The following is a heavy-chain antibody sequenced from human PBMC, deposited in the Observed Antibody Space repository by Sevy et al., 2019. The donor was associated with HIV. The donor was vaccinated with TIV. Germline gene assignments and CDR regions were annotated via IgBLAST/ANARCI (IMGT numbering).Heavy chain of an antibody. D-gene: IGHD6-19*01. CDR1: GFTFSSYW. V-gene: IGHV3-74*01. CDR3: ARSPRYSSGWFFPDY. Sequence: GGSLRLSCAASGFTFSSYWMHWVRQAPGKGLVWVSRINSDGSNTSYADSVKGRFTISRDNAKNTLYLQMNSLRAEDTAVYYCARSPRYSSGWFFPDYWGQGTLVTVSS. J-gene: IGHJ4*02. CDR2: INSDGSNT.